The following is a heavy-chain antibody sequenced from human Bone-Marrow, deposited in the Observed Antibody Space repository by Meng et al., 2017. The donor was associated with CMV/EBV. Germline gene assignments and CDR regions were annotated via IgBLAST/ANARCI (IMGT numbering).Heavy chain of an antibody. J-gene: IGHJ6*02. D-gene: IGHD3-3*01. CDR2: INWNGGSI. Sequence: GESLKISCAASGFTFSSYSMTWVRQAPGKGLEWVSGINWNGGSIGYADSLKGRFTISRDNAKNSLYLQMNSLRAEDTALYYCARYYEAPTSGMDVWGQGTTVTVSS. CDR1: GFTFSSYS. V-gene: IGHV3-20*04. CDR3: ARYYEAPTSGMDV.